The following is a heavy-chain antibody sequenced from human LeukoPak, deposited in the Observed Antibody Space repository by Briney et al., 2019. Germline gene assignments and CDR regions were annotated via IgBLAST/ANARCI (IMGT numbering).Heavy chain of an antibody. J-gene: IGHJ6*03. Sequence: SETLSLTCSVSGGSTSSNNHFWGWIRQPPGKGLEWIGSINHSGTTHYNPSLKSRVTISIDTSKNQFSLGLTSVTAADTAVYYCARHFTPSEWLTRYYYYFYYLDVWGEGTTLTVSS. CDR1: GGSTSSNNHF. CDR3: ARHFTPSEWLTRYYYYFYYLDV. CDR2: INHSGTT. D-gene: IGHD5-12*01. V-gene: IGHV4-39*01.